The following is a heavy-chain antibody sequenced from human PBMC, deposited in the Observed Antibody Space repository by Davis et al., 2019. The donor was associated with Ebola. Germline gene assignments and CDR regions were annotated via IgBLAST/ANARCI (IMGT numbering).Heavy chain of an antibody. Sequence: MPSETLSLTCTVSGGSISSYYWGWIRQPPGKGLEWIGSIYYSGSTYYNPSLKSRVTISVDTSKNQFSLQLNSVTPEDTAVYYCARASSSWTPVLDYWGQGTLVTVSS. D-gene: IGHD6-13*01. V-gene: IGHV4-39*07. CDR1: GGSISSYY. CDR2: IYYSGST. CDR3: ARASSSWTPVLDY. J-gene: IGHJ4*02.